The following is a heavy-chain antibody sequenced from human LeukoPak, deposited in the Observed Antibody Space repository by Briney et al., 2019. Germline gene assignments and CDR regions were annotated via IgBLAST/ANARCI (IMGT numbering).Heavy chain of an antibody. CDR1: GGSITTNSYY. D-gene: IGHD3-22*01. CDR3: AKGGIYYYDISGYFFDY. V-gene: IGHV4-39*01. J-gene: IGHJ4*02. CDR2: IYHRGTT. Sequence: SETLSLTCTVSGGSITTNSYYWAWIRQPPGKGLEWIGNIYHRGTTYYSPSLRSRLTISVDTSRNQFSLNLSSVTAADTAVYYCAKGGIYYYDISGYFFDYWGQGTLVTVSS.